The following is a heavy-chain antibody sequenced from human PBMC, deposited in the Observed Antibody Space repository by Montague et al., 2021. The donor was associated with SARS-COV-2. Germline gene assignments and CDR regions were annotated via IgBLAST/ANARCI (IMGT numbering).Heavy chain of an antibody. J-gene: IGHJ6*03. CDR1: GGSFSGYY. CDR3: ARLRDGVVPSPILGVGPYYSYYYMDV. V-gene: IGHV4-34*01. CDR2: INHGGST. D-gene: IGHD3-10*01. Sequence: SETLSLTCAVHGGSFSGYYWNWIRQRPGKGLEWIGEINHGGSTNYSPSLKSRLTISADTSKNQFSLKLTSVAAADTAVYYCARLRDGVVPSPILGVGPYYSYYYMDVWG.